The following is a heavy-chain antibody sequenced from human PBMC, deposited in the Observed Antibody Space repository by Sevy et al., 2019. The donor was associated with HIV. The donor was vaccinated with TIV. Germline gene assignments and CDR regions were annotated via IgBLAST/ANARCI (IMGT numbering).Heavy chain of an antibody. CDR3: ARVRSISSKPNYSYGMDV. D-gene: IGHD2-21*01. CDR1: GYSISSGYY. J-gene: IGHJ6*02. V-gene: IGHV4-38-2*02. CDR2: IYHSGST. Sequence: SETLSLTCTVSGYSISSGYYWGWIRQPPGKGLEWIGSIYHSGSTYYNPSLKSRVTISVDTSKNQFSLKLSSVTAADTAVYYCARVRSISSKPNYSYGMDVWGQGTTVTVSS.